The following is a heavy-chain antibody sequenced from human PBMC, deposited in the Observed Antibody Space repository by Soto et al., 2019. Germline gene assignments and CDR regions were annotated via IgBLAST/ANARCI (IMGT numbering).Heavy chain of an antibody. CDR3: ARQGSNGAYVYFPMDV. CDR1: GGTFSSYA. D-gene: IGHD3-16*01. V-gene: IGHV1-69*13. Sequence: GASVKVSCKASGGTFSSYAISWVRQAPGQGLEWMGGIIPIFGTANYAQKFQGRVTITADESTSTAYMELSSLKASDSATYYCARQGSNGAYVYFPMDVWGQGTTVTVSS. J-gene: IGHJ6*02. CDR2: IIPIFGTA.